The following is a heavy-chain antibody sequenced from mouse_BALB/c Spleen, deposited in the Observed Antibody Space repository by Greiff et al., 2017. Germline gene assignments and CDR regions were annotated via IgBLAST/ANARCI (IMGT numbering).Heavy chain of an antibody. Sequence: DVKLVESGGGLVKPGGSLKLSCAASGFTFSSYAMSWVRQTPEKRLEWVASISSGGSTYYPDSVKGRFTISRDNARNILYLQMSSLRSEDTAMYYCARGEGLRYPWFAYWGQGTLVTVSA. CDR2: ISSGGST. CDR3: ARGEGLRYPWFAY. J-gene: IGHJ3*01. D-gene: IGHD1-1*01. V-gene: IGHV5-6-5*01. CDR1: GFTFSSYA.